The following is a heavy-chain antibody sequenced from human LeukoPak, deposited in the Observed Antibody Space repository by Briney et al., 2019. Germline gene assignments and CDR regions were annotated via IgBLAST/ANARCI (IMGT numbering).Heavy chain of an antibody. CDR1: GGSISSGDYY. D-gene: IGHD1-1*01. J-gene: IGHJ6*02. Sequence: PSETLSLTCTVSGGSISSGDYYWSWIRQPPGKGLEWIGYIYYGGSTYYNPSLKSRVTISVDTSKNQFSLKLSSVAAADTAVYYCARVSLERRYYYYGMDVWGQGTTVTVSS. V-gene: IGHV4-30-4*01. CDR3: ARVSLERRYYYYGMDV. CDR2: IYYGGST.